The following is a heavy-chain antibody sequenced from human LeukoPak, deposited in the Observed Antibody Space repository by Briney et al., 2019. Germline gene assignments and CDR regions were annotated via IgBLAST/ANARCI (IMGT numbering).Heavy chain of an antibody. Sequence: SETLSLTCTVSGGSISTYYWSWIRQPPGKGLAWIGYIYYSGSTNHNPSLKSRVTISVDPYENQFSLGLSSVTAADTAVYYCARGDTISDYWGQGTLVTVSS. CDR2: IYYSGST. CDR3: ARGDTISDY. V-gene: IGHV4-59*12. D-gene: IGHD3-10*01. J-gene: IGHJ4*02. CDR1: GGSISTYY.